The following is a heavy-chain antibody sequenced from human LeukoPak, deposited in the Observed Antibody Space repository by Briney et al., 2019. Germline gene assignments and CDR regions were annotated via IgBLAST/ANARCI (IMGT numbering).Heavy chain of an antibody. CDR1: GGTFSSYA. Sequence: GASVKVSCKASGGTFSSYAISWVRQAPGQGLEWMGGIIPIFGTANYAQKFQGRVTITADESTSTAYMELSSLRSEDTAVYYCARVRDIVVVPAATSRGDWFDPWGQGTLVTVSS. CDR3: ARVRDIVVVPAATSRGDWFDP. J-gene: IGHJ5*02. V-gene: IGHV1-69*13. CDR2: IIPIFGTA. D-gene: IGHD2-2*01.